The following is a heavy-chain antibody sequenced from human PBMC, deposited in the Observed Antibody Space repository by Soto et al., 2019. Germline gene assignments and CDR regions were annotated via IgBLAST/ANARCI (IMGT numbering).Heavy chain of an antibody. Sequence: GGSLRLSCAASGFTFSSYWMHWVRQAPGKGLVWVSRFNSDWSSTSFADSVKGLFTISRDNAKNTLYLQINSLRAEDTAVYYCAGGWIYDFWSGYYVDYYYYGMDVWGQGTTVTVSS. D-gene: IGHD3-3*01. CDR3: AGGWIYDFWSGYYVDYYYYGMDV. J-gene: IGHJ6*02. CDR2: FNSDWSST. CDR1: GFTFSSYW. V-gene: IGHV3-74*01.